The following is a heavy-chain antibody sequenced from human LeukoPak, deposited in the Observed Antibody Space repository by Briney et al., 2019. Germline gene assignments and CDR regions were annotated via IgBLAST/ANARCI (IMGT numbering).Heavy chain of an antibody. D-gene: IGHD1-26*01. CDR3: VSGSYYGYYYYYMDV. V-gene: IGHV1-2*02. CDR1: GYTFTGYY. J-gene: IGHJ6*03. CDR2: INPNSGGT. Sequence: ASVKVSCKASGYTFTGYYMHWVRQAPGQGLEWMGWINPNSGGTNYAQKFQGRVTMTRDTSISTAYMELSRLRSDDTAVYYCVSGSYYGYYYYYMDVWGKGTTVTVSS.